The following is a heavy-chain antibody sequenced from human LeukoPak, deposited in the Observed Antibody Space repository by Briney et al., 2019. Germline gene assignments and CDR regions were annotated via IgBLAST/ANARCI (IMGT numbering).Heavy chain of an antibody. Sequence: SETLSLTCTVSGGSISSSSYYWGWIRQPPGKGLEWIGSIYYSGSTYYNPSLKSRVTISVDTSKNQFSLKLSSVTAADTAVYYCARTGGSSGWYRDYWGQGTLVTVSS. CDR3: ARTGGSSGWYRDY. CDR1: GGSISSSSYY. V-gene: IGHV4-39*01. CDR2: IYYSGST. J-gene: IGHJ4*02. D-gene: IGHD6-19*01.